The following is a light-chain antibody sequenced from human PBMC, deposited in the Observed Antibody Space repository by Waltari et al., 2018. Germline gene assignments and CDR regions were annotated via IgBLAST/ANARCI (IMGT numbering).Light chain of an antibody. CDR2: GAS. J-gene: IGKJ2*01. Sequence: IVLTQSPGTLSLSPGERATLSCRASQSVSSSYLAWYQQKPGQAPRLLIYGASSRATGIPDRFSGGGSGTDFTLTISRLEPEDFAVYYCQQYGSSPLYTFGQGTKLEI. V-gene: IGKV3-20*01. CDR3: QQYGSSPLYT. CDR1: QSVSSSY.